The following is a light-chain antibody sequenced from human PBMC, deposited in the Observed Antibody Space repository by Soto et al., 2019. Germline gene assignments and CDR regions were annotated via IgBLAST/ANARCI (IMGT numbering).Light chain of an antibody. CDR2: SAS. CDR1: QDIDTY. J-gene: IGKJ4*01. Sequence: DVQMTQSPSSLSASVGDRVTITCRASQDIDTYLAWYQQKPGKAPKLLIYSASTLQTGVPSRFSGSGSGTDFTLTISSLQSEDVATYYCQQFYSYPALTFGGGTKVDIK. CDR3: QQFYSYPALT. V-gene: IGKV1-9*01.